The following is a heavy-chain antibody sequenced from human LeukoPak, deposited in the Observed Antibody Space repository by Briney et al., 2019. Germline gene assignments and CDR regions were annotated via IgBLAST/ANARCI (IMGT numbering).Heavy chain of an antibody. V-gene: IGHV1-2*02. CDR1: VYTFTVYY. CDR3: ARFGDYDY. CDR2: INPNSGGT. J-gene: IGHJ4*02. D-gene: IGHD4-17*01. Sequence: ASLCVSPTPSVYTFTVYYTHGVSHTPQQGRGSVGWINPNSGGTNYTQTSQGRATITKDTPISTAYIELSRLRPRDPPVYSCARFGDYDYWGQGTLVTVSS.